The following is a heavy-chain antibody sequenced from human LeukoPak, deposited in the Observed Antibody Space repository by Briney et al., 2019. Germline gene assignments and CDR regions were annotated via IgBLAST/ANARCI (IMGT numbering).Heavy chain of an antibody. CDR2: ISYSGST. J-gene: IGHJ4*02. Sequence: SETLSLTCTVSGGSISSTSYYWGWIRQPPGKGLEWIGSISYSGSTYYNPSLKSRVTISVDTSKNQFSLKLSSVTAADTAVYYCARGHLAAAGAIDYWGQGTLVTVSS. V-gene: IGHV4-39*07. CDR3: ARGHLAAAGAIDY. CDR1: GGSISSTSYY. D-gene: IGHD6-13*01.